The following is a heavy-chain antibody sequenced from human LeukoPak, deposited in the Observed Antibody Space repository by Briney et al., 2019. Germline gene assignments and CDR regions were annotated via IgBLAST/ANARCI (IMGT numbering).Heavy chain of an antibody. J-gene: IGHJ3*02. CDR1: GYSISSGYY. V-gene: IGHV4-38-2*02. CDR3: ARYRAFDI. CDR2: IYHSGST. Sequence: PSETLSLTCTVSGYSISSGYYWGWIRQPPGKGPEWIGSIYHSGSTYYNPSLKSRVTISVDTSKNQFSLKLSSVTAADTAVYYCARYRAFDIWGQGTMVTVSS.